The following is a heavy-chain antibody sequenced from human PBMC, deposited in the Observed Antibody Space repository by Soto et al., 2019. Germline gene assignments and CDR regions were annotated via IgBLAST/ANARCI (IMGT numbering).Heavy chain of an antibody. V-gene: IGHV3-30-3*01. CDR2: ISYDGSNK. Sequence: QVQLVESGGGVVQPGRSLRLSCAASGFTFSSYAMHWVRQAPGKGLEWVAVISYDGSNKYYADSVKGRFTISRDNSKNTLYLQMNSLRAEDTAVYYCARVEGPYYDSSGYYPSGYWGQGTLVTVSS. D-gene: IGHD3-22*01. J-gene: IGHJ4*02. CDR3: ARVEGPYYDSSGYYPSGY. CDR1: GFTFSSYA.